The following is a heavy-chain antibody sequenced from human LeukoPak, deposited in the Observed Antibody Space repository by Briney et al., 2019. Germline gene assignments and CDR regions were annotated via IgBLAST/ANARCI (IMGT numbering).Heavy chain of an antibody. CDR3: ARDLSGEQQLVSSFDY. V-gene: IGHV1-18*01. CDR2: ISAYNGNT. D-gene: IGHD6-13*01. J-gene: IGHJ4*02. Sequence: ASVKVSCKASGYTFTSYGISWVRQAPGQGLEWMGWISAYNGNTNYAQKLQGRVTMTTDTPTSTAYMELRSLRSDDTAVYYCARDLSGEQQLVSSFDYWGQGTLVTVSS. CDR1: GYTFTSYG.